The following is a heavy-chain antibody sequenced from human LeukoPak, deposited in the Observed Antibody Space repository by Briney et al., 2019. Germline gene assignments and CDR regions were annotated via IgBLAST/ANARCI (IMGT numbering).Heavy chain of an antibody. J-gene: IGHJ4*02. D-gene: IGHD3-22*01. V-gene: IGHV5-51*01. CDR2: IYPGDSDT. CDR3: ARPGTDYDSSGYYKD. CDR1: GYKFTNYW. Sequence: GESLKISCKGSGYKFTNYWIAWGRQMPGKGLEWMGIIYPGDSDTRYSPSFQGQVTISADKSISTAYLQWSSLKASDSAIYYCARPGTDYDSSGYYKDWGQGTLVTVSS.